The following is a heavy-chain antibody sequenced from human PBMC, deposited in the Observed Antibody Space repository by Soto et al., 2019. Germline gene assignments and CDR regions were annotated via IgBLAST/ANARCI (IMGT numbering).Heavy chain of an antibody. V-gene: IGHV3-15*01. J-gene: IGHJ4*02. CDR2: IKSKTDGGTT. D-gene: IGHD2-15*01. CDR3: TTDEDIRGEDY. Sequence: LGGSLRLSCAASGFTFSNAWMSWVRQAPGKGLEWVGRIKSKTDGGTTDYAAPVKGRFTISRDDSKNTLYLQMNSLKTEDTAVYYWTTDEDIRGEDYWGQGTLVTVSS. CDR1: GFTFSNAW.